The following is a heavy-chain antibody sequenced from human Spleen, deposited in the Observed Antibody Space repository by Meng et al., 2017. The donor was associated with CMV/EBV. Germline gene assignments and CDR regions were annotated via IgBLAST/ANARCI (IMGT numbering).Heavy chain of an antibody. CDR3: ASHSYGPQPDY. J-gene: IGHJ4*02. D-gene: IGHD5-18*01. CDR1: GGSMSSGGYY. CDR2: IYYSGST. Sequence: TGTVSGGSMSSGGYYWSWIRQHPGKGLEWIGYIYYSGSTYYNPSLKSRVTISVETSKNQFSLKLSSVTAADTAVYYCASHSYGPQPDYWGQGTLVTVSS. V-gene: IGHV4-31*03.